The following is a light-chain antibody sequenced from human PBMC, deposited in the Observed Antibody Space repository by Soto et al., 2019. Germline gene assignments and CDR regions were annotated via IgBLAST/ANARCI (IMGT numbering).Light chain of an antibody. CDR2: GAS. CDR1: QSVSSN. V-gene: IGKV3-15*01. J-gene: IGKJ2*01. Sequence: EIVMTQSPVTLSVSPGEGATLSCRASQSVSSNLAWYQQKPGQAPRLLIYGASTRATGIPARFGGSGSGTEFTLTISSVQSKDFAVYYCQHYHTWPYTFGQGTKLEIK. CDR3: QHYHTWPYT.